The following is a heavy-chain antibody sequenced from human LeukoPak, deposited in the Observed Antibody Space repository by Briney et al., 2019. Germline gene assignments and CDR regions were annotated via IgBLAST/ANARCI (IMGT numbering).Heavy chain of an antibody. CDR1: GGSISSYY. J-gene: IGHJ6*03. D-gene: IGHD6-6*01. Sequence: SETLSLTCTVSGGSISSYYWSWIRQPPGKGLEWIGYIYYSGSTNYNPSLKSRVTISVDTSKNQFSLKLSSVTAADTAVYYCARLDSSSDYYYYYMDVWGKGTTVTVSS. CDR2: IYYSGST. V-gene: IGHV4-59*01. CDR3: ARLDSSSDYYYYYMDV.